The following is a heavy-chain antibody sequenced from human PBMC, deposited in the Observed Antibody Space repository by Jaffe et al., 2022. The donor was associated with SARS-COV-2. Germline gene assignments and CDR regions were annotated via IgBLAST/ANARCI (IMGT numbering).Heavy chain of an antibody. J-gene: IGHJ4*02. V-gene: IGHV4-39*01. D-gene: IGHD6-19*01. CDR3: ARQTLQWLTDF. CDR2: INSDGST. Sequence: QVRLQESGPGLVKPSETLSLFCTVSGASITSETYSWAWIRQPPGKGLEWIGTINSDGSTFYNPSFKSRVTLSVDTSRNHFSLNLTSGTVADTAVYFCARQTLQWLTDFWGQGAFLTVSS. CDR1: GASITSETYS.